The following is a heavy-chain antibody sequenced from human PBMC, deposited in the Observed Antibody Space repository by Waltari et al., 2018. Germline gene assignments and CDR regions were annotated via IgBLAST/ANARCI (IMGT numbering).Heavy chain of an antibody. D-gene: IGHD3-3*01. J-gene: IGHJ4*02. Sequence: QVQLQQWGAGLLKPSETLSLTCAVYGGSFSGYYWSWIRQPPGKGLAWIGEINHSGSTNCNPALKGRVTISVDTAKNQFSLKLSSVTAADTAVDYCARVHLVYDFWSGYPYPLDYFDYWGQGTLVTVSS. CDR3: ARVHLVYDFWSGYPYPLDYFDY. CDR2: INHSGST. CDR1: GGSFSGYY. V-gene: IGHV4-34*01.